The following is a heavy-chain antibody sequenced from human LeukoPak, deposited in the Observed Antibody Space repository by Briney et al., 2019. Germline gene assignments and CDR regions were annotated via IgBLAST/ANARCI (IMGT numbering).Heavy chain of an antibody. CDR1: GYSLTSYW. Sequence: GESLKISCKGSGYSLTSYWIGWVRQMPGKGLEWMGIIYPGDSDTRYSPSFQGQATISADKSISTAYLQWSSLKASDTAMYYCARHLEGPLYYFDYWGQGTLVTVSS. J-gene: IGHJ4*02. CDR3: ARHLEGPLYYFDY. V-gene: IGHV5-51*01. CDR2: IYPGDSDT.